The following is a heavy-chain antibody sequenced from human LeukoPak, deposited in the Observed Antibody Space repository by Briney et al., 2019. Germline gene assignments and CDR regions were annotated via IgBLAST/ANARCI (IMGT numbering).Heavy chain of an antibody. Sequence: GGSLRLSCAASGFTFSSYSMNWVRQAPGKGLEWVLSISSSSSYIYYADSVKGRFTISRDNAKNSLYLQMNSLRAEDTAVYYCARDLYDFWSGYFSNYGMDVWGQGTTVTVSS. CDR3: ARDLYDFWSGYFSNYGMDV. J-gene: IGHJ6*02. CDR2: ISSSSSYI. CDR1: GFTFSSYS. D-gene: IGHD3-3*01. V-gene: IGHV3-21*01.